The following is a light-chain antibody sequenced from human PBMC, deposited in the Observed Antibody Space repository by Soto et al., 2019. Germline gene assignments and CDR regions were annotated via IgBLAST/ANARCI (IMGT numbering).Light chain of an antibody. J-gene: IGKJ5*01. Sequence: DLQMIQSPSNLAAYVRNRVTITCQASQDISNYLNWYQQKPGKAPKLLIYDASNLHPGVPSRFRGSGYVSGFAFNITSLQPEAVATYYCQQYDDVPMTFGQGTRLEIK. CDR2: DAS. V-gene: IGKV1-33*01. CDR3: QQYDDVPMT. CDR1: QDISNY.